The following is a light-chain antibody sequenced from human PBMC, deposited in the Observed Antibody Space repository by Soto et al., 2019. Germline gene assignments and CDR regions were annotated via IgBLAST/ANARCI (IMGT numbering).Light chain of an antibody. V-gene: IGLV2-14*01. J-gene: IGLJ3*02. CDR2: DVS. Sequence: QSVLTQPASVSGSPGQSITISCTGTNSDVGGYNFVSWYQHHPGKAPKLMIYDVSSRPSGVSDRFSGSKSGNTASLTISGLHTEDEADYYCSSYTNSATLVFGGGTKVTVL. CDR3: SSYTNSATLV. CDR1: NSDVGGYNF.